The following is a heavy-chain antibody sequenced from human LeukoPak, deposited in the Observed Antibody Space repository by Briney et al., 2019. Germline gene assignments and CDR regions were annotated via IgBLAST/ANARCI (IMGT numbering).Heavy chain of an antibody. CDR2: INPNSGGT. CDR1: GGTFTGNY. V-gene: IGHV1-2*02. D-gene: IGHD6-19*01. CDR3: ASEAVAGGDWFDP. J-gene: IGHJ5*02. Sequence: ASVKVSFKASGGTFTGNYMHRVRQAPGQGLEWMGWINPNSGGTNYAQKFQGRVTMTRDTSISTAYMELSRLRSDDTAVYYCASEAVAGGDWFDPWGQGTLVTVSS.